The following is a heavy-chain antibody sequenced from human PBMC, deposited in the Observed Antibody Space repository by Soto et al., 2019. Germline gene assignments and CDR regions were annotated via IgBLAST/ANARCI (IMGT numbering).Heavy chain of an antibody. CDR3: ARVSRAMIVVVITVSFEY. V-gene: IGHV3-30*03. CDR2: ISYDGSNK. J-gene: IGHJ4*02. D-gene: IGHD3-22*01. Sequence: QVQLVESGGGVVEPGRSLRLSCAASGFTFNTYGMHWVRQAPGKGLEWVAVISYDGSNKYYAESVKGRFTISRDNSKNTLYLQMNNLRPEDTAVYYCARVSRAMIVVVITVSFEYWGQGTLVTVSS. CDR1: GFTFNTYG.